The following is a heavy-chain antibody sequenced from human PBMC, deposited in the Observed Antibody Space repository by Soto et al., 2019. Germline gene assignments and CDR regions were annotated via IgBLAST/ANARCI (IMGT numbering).Heavy chain of an antibody. Sequence: TGGSLRLSCAASGFTFSSYAMHWVRQAPGKGLEWVAVISYDGSNKYYADSVKGRFTISRDNSKNTLYLQMNSLRAEDTAVYYCARDTSSSGWIYYYYYGMDVWGQGTTVTVSS. CDR2: ISYDGSNK. V-gene: IGHV3-30-3*01. D-gene: IGHD6-19*01. J-gene: IGHJ6*02. CDR1: GFTFSSYA. CDR3: ARDTSSSGWIYYYYYGMDV.